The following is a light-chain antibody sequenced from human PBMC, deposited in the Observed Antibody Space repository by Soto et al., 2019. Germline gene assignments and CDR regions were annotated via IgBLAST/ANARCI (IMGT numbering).Light chain of an antibody. CDR3: CSYAGSSTFL. V-gene: IGLV2-23*03. Sequence: QSALTQPPSASGSPGQSVTISCTGTSRDIGSYDFVAWYQQHPGKAPKLMIYEGSKRPSGVSNRFSGSKSGNTASLTISGLQAEDEADYYCCSYAGSSTFLFGGGTKLTVL. CDR2: EGS. J-gene: IGLJ3*02. CDR1: SRDIGSYDF.